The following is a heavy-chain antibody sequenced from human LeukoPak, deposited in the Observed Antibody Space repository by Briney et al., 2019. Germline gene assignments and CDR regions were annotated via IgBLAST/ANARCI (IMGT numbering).Heavy chain of an antibody. D-gene: IGHD3-3*01. CDR3: ASGRYYDFWSGYYRLDY. CDR2: IIPIFGTA. J-gene: IGHJ4*02. Sequence: SVKVSCKASGGTFSSYAISWVRQAPGQGLEWMGGIIPIFGTANYAQKFQGRVTITTDESTSTAYTELSSLRSEDTAVYYCASGRYYDFWSGYYRLDYWGQGTLVTVSS. CDR1: GGTFSSYA. V-gene: IGHV1-69*05.